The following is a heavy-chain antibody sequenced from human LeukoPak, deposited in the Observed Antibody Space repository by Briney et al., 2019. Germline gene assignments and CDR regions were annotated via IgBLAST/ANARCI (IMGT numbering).Heavy chain of an antibody. CDR2: ISAYNGNT. D-gene: IGHD1-20*01. J-gene: IGHJ3*02. Sequence: VASVKVSCKASGYTFTSYGISWVRQAPGQGLEWMGWISAYNGNTNYAQKLQGRVTMTTDTSTSTAYMELRSLRSDDTAVYYCARGGIGNWNDVDLHWDAFDIWGQGTMVTVSS. V-gene: IGHV1-18*01. CDR1: GYTFTSYG. CDR3: ARGGIGNWNDVDLHWDAFDI.